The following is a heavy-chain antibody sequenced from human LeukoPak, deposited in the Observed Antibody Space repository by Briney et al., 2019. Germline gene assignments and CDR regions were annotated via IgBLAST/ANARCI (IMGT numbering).Heavy chain of an antibody. D-gene: IGHD4/OR15-4a*01. CDR1: GVSISTDY. CDR3: ARDAGATAY. Sequence: SETLSLTCTVSGVSISTDYWTWVRQPPGKRLEWIGYIHYSGSTTYNPSLQSRVTISIETSKNQFSLRLTSVTSADTAVYYCARDAGATAYWGQGALVTVSS. CDR2: IHYSGST. J-gene: IGHJ4*02. V-gene: IGHV4-59*01.